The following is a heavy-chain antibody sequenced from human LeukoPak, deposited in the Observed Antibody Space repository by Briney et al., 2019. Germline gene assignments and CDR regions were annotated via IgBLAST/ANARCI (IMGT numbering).Heavy chain of an antibody. Sequence: ASVKVSCKASGYTFANYGITWVRQAPGQGLEWMGWIGAYNGRTYYAQNLQGRVTMTTDTSTSTAYMELRSLRSDDTAVYYCASHCSSTSCHLPYYYYGMDVWGQGTTVTVSS. CDR1: GYTFANYG. CDR2: IGAYNGRT. V-gene: IGHV1-18*01. J-gene: IGHJ6*02. CDR3: ASHCSSTSCHLPYYYYGMDV. D-gene: IGHD2-2*01.